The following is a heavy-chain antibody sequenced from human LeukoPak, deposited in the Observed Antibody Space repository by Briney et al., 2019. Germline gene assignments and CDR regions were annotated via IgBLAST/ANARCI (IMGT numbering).Heavy chain of an antibody. Sequence: SETLSLTCTVSGGSISTYYWGWIRQPPGKGLEWIGSIYYSGRTYYNPSLKSRVSISADTSKNQFSLKLSSVTAADTAVYYCARSSIASTKICFDPWGQGTLVTVSS. J-gene: IGHJ5*02. CDR3: ARSSIASTKICFDP. D-gene: IGHD6-6*01. CDR2: IYYSGRT. V-gene: IGHV4-39*01. CDR1: GGSISTYY.